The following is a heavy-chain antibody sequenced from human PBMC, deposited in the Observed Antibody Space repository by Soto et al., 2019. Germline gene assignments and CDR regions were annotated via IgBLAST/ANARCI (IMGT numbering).Heavy chain of an antibody. CDR3: ARDRYYYGSGSYYISWFDP. CDR1: GYTFTTYG. V-gene: IGHV1-18*04. J-gene: IGHJ5*02. CDR2: ISAYNGNT. Sequence: ASVKVSCKTSGYTFTTYGVSWVRQAPGQGLEWMGWISAYNGNTNYAQKLQGRVTRTTDTSTSTAYMELRGLRSDDTAVYYCARDRYYYGSGSYYISWFDPWGQGTLVTVSS. D-gene: IGHD3-10*01.